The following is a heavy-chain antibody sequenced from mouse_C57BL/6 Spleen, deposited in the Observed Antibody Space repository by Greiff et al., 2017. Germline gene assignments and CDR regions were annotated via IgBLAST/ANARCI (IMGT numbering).Heavy chain of an antibody. CDR2: ISYDGSN. CDR3: ARGTTVVDY. D-gene: IGHD1-1*01. CDR1: GYSITSGYY. Sequence: EESGPGLVKPSQSLSLTCSVTGYSITSGYYWNWIRQFPGNKLEWMGYISYDGSNNYNPSLKNRISITRDTSKNQFFLKLNSVTTEDTATYYCARGTTVVDYWGQGTTLTVSS. J-gene: IGHJ2*01. V-gene: IGHV3-6*01.